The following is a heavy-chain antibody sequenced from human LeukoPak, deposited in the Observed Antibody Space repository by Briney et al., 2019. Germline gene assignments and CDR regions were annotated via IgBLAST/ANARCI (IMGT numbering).Heavy chain of an antibody. J-gene: IGHJ5*02. V-gene: IGHV3-11*01. D-gene: IGHD1-1*01. CDR1: GFTFSDYY. CDR3: ARSPWNPGKSTQTT. Sequence: GGSLRLSCAASGFTFSDYYMSWIRQAPGKGLERVSYISGSGNIIYYVDSVKGRFTTSRDNAKNSLYLQMNSLRAEDTAVYYCARSPWNPGKSTQTTWGQGTLVTVSS. CDR2: ISGSGNII.